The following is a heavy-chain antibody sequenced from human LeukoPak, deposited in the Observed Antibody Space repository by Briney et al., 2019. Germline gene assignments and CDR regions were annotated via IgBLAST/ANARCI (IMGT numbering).Heavy chain of an antibody. Sequence: SETLSLTCAVYGGSFSGSYWSWIRQPPGKGLEWIGEINHSGSTNYNPSLKSRVTISVDTSKNQFSLKLSSVTAADTAVYYCARNILTGYDAFDIWGQGTMVTVSS. D-gene: IGHD3-9*01. CDR3: ARNILTGYDAFDI. CDR2: INHSGST. CDR1: GGSFSGSY. J-gene: IGHJ3*02. V-gene: IGHV4-34*01.